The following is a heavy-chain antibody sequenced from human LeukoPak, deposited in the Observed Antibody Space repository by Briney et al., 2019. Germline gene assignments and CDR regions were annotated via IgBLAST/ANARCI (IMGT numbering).Heavy chain of an antibody. D-gene: IGHD6-19*01. V-gene: IGHV4-59*08. CDR3: ARHARSSGWPYYYYGMDV. Sequence: KTSETLSLTCTVSGGSISSYYWSWIRQPPGKGLEWIGYIYYSGSTNYNPSLKSRVTISVDTSKNQFSLKLSSVTAADTAVYYCARHARSSGWPYYYYGMDVWGQGTTVTVSS. CDR2: IYYSGST. J-gene: IGHJ6*02. CDR1: GGSISSYY.